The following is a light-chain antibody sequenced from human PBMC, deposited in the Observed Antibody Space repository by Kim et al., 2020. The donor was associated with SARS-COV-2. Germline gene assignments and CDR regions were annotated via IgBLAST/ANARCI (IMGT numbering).Light chain of an antibody. Sequence: EIVMTQSPATLSVSPGERATLSCRASQSISSNLAWYQQKPGQAPRLLIYGASNRATGIPARFSGSGSGTEFTLTISSLQSEDFTVYYCQQHNNWPRTFGQGTKLEI. J-gene: IGKJ2*01. CDR2: GAS. V-gene: IGKV3-15*01. CDR3: QQHNNWPRT. CDR1: QSISSN.